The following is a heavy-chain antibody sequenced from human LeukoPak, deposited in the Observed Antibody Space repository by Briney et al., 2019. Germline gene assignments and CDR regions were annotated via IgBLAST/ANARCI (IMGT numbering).Heavy chain of an antibody. D-gene: IGHD3-22*01. CDR2: ISYDGSNK. CDR1: GFTFSSYG. J-gene: IGHJ4*02. V-gene: IGHV3-30*18. CDR3: AKDFHPYYYDSSGPLDY. Sequence: GGSLRLSCAASGFTFSSYGMHWVRQAPGKGLEWVAVISYDGSNKYYADSVKGRFTISRDNSKNTLYLQMNSLRAEDTAVYYCAKDFHPYYYDSSGPLDYWGQGTLVTVSS.